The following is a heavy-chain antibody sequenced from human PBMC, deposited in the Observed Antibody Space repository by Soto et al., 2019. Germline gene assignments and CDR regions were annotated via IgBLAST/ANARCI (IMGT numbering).Heavy chain of an antibody. Sequence: EVQLLESGGGLVQPGGYLRLYCAASGFTFSSYAMSWVRQAPGKGLEWVSAISGSGGSTYYADSVKGRFTISRDNSKNTLYLQMNSLRAEDTAVYYCANVAGYPVPYFDYWGQGTMVTVSS. CDR1: GFTFSSYA. J-gene: IGHJ4*02. CDR2: ISGSGGST. D-gene: IGHD1-1*01. V-gene: IGHV3-23*01. CDR3: ANVAGYPVPYFDY.